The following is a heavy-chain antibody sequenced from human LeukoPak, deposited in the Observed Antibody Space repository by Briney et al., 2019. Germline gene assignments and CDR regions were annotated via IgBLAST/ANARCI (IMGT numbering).Heavy chain of an antibody. J-gene: IGHJ4*02. Sequence: SETLSLTCAVYGGSFSGYYWSWLRQPPGKGLEWIGEINHSGSTNYNPSLKSRVTISVDTSKNRFSLKLSSVTAADTAVYYCARAPVGATNPFDYWGQGTLVTVSS. D-gene: IGHD1-26*01. CDR1: GGSFSGYY. V-gene: IGHV4-34*01. CDR3: ARAPVGATNPFDY. CDR2: INHSGST.